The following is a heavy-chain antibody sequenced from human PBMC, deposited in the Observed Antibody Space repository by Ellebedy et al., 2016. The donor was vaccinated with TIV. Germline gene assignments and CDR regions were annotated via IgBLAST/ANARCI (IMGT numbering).Heavy chain of an antibody. V-gene: IGHV1-69*06. CDR1: GGTFSSYA. J-gene: IGHJ4*02. Sequence: AASVKVSCNASGGTFSSYAISWVRQAPGQGLEWMGGIIPIFGTANYAQKFQGRVTITADKSTSTAYMELSSLRSEDTAVYYCARDEGVSGSRSFDYWGQGTLVTVSS. D-gene: IGHD1-26*01. CDR3: ARDEGVSGSRSFDY. CDR2: IIPIFGTA.